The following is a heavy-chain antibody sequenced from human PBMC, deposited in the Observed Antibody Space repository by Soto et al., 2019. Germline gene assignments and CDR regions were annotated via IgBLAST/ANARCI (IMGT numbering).Heavy chain of an antibody. CDR1: GFTFSSYG. CDR3: AKDVSSGSFDY. Sequence: PGGSLRLSCAASGFTFSSYGMHWVRQAPGKGLEWVAVISYDGSNKYYADSVKGRFTISRDNSKNTLYLQMNSLRAEDTAVYYCAKDVSSGSFDYWGQGTLVTVSS. V-gene: IGHV3-30*18. D-gene: IGHD3-22*01. J-gene: IGHJ4*02. CDR2: ISYDGSNK.